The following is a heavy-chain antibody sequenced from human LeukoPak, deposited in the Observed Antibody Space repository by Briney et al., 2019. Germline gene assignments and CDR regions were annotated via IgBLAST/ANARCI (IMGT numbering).Heavy chain of an antibody. D-gene: IGHD6-6*01. CDR1: GGSISSSSYY. V-gene: IGHV4-39*07. CDR3: ARDWYSSSSEWFDP. CDR2: IYYSGST. J-gene: IGHJ5*02. Sequence: SETLSLTCTVSGGSISSSSYYWGWIRQPPGKGLEWIGSIYYSGSTYYNPSLKSRVTISVDTSKNHFSLKLSSVTAADTAVYYCARDWYSSSSEWFDPWGQGTLVTVSS.